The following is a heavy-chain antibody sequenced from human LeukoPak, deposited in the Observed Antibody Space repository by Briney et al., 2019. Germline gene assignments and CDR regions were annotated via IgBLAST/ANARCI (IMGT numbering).Heavy chain of an antibody. Sequence: SETLSLTCTVSGDSISSGSYYWSWIRQPAGKGLEWIGRIYTSGSTNYNPSLKSRVTISVDTSKNQFSLKLSSVTAADTAVYYCARRGSSLDFDYWGQGTLVTVSS. CDR2: IYTSGST. CDR1: GDSISSGSYY. J-gene: IGHJ4*02. V-gene: IGHV4-61*02. D-gene: IGHD3-16*01. CDR3: ARRGSSLDFDY.